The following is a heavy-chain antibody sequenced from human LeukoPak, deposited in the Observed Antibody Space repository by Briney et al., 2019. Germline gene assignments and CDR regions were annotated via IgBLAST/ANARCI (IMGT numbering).Heavy chain of an antibody. CDR3: ARGLNDHGDSWYFDY. V-gene: IGHV4-59*01. J-gene: IGHJ4*02. CDR1: GGSISSYY. Sequence: PSETLSLTCTVSGGSISSYYWSWIRQPPGKGLEWIGYIYYSGSTNYNPSLKSRVTISVDTSKNQFSLKLSSVTAADTAVYYCARGLNDHGDSWYFDYWGQGTLVTVSS. CDR2: IYYSGST. D-gene: IGHD4-17*01.